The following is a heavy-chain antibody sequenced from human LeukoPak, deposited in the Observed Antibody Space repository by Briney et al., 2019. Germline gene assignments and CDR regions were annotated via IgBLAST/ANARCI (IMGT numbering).Heavy chain of an antibody. Sequence: ASVKVSCKAAGYSFSSYDINRVRQATGQGLEWMGWMNPNRGNTGYAQKFQGRVSLTRNTSISTAYMELSRVRCEETAVYYCARAERIAARPGYNWFDPWGQGTLVTVSS. J-gene: IGHJ5*01. CDR1: GYSFSSYD. CDR3: ARAERIAARPGYNWFDP. V-gene: IGHV1-8*01. D-gene: IGHD6-6*01. CDR2: MNPNRGNT.